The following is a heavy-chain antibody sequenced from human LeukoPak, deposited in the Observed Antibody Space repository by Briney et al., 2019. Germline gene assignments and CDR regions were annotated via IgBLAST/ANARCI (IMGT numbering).Heavy chain of an antibody. V-gene: IGHV3-48*03. CDR1: GFTFSSYE. D-gene: IGHD3-10*01. CDR2: ISSSGSTI. CDR3: ARSYYGSGSYKPSFWFDP. J-gene: IGHJ5*02. Sequence: GGSLRLSCAASGFTFSSYEMNWVRQAPGKGLEWASYISSSGSTIYYADSVKGRFTISSDNAKNSLYLQMNSLRAEDTAVYYCARSYYGSGSYKPSFWFDPWGQGTLVTVSS.